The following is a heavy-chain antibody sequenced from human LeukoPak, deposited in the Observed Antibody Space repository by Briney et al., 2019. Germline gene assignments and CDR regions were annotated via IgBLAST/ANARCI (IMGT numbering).Heavy chain of an antibody. V-gene: IGHV3-7*03. CDR1: GFTFSSYW. CDR2: IKQDGSEK. Sequence: GGSLRLSCAASGFTFSSYWMSWVRQAPGKGLEWVAKIKQDGSEKKYVDSVKGRFTISRDNAKNSLYLQMNSLRAEDTAVYYCARVGRGSYYDFWSGYFGSVDNWFDPWGQGTLVTVSS. CDR3: ARVGRGSYYDFWSGYFGSVDNWFDP. J-gene: IGHJ5*02. D-gene: IGHD3-3*01.